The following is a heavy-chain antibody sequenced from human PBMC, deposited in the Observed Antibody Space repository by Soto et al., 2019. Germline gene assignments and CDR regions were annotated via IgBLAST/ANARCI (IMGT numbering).Heavy chain of an antibody. V-gene: IGHV4-39*01. CDR1: GVSISGTSYY. D-gene: IGHD3-16*02. CDR2: IYYSGET. J-gene: IGHJ1*01. Sequence: QLQLQESGPGLVKPSETLSLTCTVSGVSISGTSYYWGWIRQTPAKGLEWIGTIYYSGETFYNPSLKSRVTISIDTSKNPFSLNLTSLTAADTAIYYCARHGSFWGQGALVTVSS. CDR3: ARHGSF.